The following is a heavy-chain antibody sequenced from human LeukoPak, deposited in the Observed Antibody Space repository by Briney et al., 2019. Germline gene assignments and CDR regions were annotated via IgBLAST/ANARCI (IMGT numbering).Heavy chain of an antibody. V-gene: IGHV1-2*02. CDR3: ARDEGITMVRGVDY. CDR2: INPNSGGT. CDR1: GYTFTGYY. J-gene: IGHJ4*02. Sequence: GASVKVSCKASGYTFTGYYMHWVRQAPGQGLEWMGWINPNSGGTNYAQKFQGRVTMTRDTSISTAYMELSRLRSDDTAVYYCARDEGITMVRGVDYWGQGTLVTVSA. D-gene: IGHD3-10*01.